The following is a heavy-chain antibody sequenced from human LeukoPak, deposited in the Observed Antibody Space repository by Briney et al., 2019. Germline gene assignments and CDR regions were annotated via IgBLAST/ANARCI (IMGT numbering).Heavy chain of an antibody. V-gene: IGHV4-59*01. D-gene: IGHD3-10*01. J-gene: IGHJ4*02. Sequence: PSETLSLTCTVSGGSISNYYWSWIRQPPGKGLEWIGYIYYSGSTNYNPSLKSRVTISVDTSKNQFSLKLSSVTAVDTAVYYCARDGSGLDYWGQGTLVTVSS. CDR1: GGSISNYY. CDR2: IYYSGST. CDR3: ARDGSGLDY.